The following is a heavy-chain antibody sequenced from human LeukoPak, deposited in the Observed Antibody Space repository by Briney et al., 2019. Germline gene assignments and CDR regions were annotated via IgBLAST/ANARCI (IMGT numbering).Heavy chain of an antibody. J-gene: IGHJ6*04. CDR2: INRDGSST. Sequence: GGSLRLSCAASGIIFSNDWMHWVRQAPGKGRVCVSRINRDGSSTSYADSVKGRFTISRDNAKNTLYLQMNSLRAEDTAVYYCAELGITMIGGLWGKGTPVTISS. V-gene: IGHV3-74*01. CDR3: AELGITMIGGL. CDR1: GIIFSNDW. D-gene: IGHD3-10*02.